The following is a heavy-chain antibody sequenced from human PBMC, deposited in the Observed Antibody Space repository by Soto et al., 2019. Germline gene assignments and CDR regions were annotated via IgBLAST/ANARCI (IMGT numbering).Heavy chain of an antibody. V-gene: IGHV1-69*06. Sequence: SVKVSFKASGGTFSSYAISWLRQAPGQGLEWMGGIIPIFGTASYAQKFQGRVTITADKSTSTAYMELSSLRSEDTAVYYCAMVVVVAATTTFDPWGQGTLVTVSS. CDR3: AMVVVVAATTTFDP. J-gene: IGHJ5*02. CDR1: GGTFSSYA. D-gene: IGHD2-15*01. CDR2: IIPIFGTA.